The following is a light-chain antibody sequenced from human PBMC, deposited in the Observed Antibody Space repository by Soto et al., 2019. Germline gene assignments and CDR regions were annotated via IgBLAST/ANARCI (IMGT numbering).Light chain of an antibody. CDR1: QGLSKY. J-gene: IGKJ5*01. V-gene: IGKV1-33*01. CDR3: QQYDNLPSIT. Sequence: DIPIAPSSFSLSASLGDRGTIPFQASQGLSKYFNWCQQKPGKAPKLLIYDASNLETGVPSRFSGSGSGTDFTFTISSLQPEDIATYYCQQYDNLPSITFGQGTRLEIK. CDR2: DAS.